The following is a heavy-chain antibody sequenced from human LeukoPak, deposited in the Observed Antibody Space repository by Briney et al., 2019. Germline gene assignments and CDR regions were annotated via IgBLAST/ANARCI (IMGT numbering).Heavy chain of an antibody. CDR2: VSTTSKTI. V-gene: IGHV3-11*01. D-gene: IGHD3-22*01. J-gene: IGHJ4*02. Sequence: GGSLRLSCAASGFTVSSNYMSWVRQAPGKGLEWIAYVSTTSKTIYYAESVEGRFSISRDNAKNSVFLQMNSLRDDDTAVYYCARGTLLTRDSGYPVSAYWGQGTQVTVSS. CDR3: ARGTLLTRDSGYPVSAY. CDR1: GFTVSSNY.